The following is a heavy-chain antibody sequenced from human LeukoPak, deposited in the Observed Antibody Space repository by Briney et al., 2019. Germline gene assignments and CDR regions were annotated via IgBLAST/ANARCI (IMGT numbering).Heavy chain of an antibody. CDR3: ARDTVWFGELSSQYYFDY. CDR1: GGSISSSSYY. V-gene: IGHV4-39*07. J-gene: IGHJ4*02. CDR2: IYYSGST. D-gene: IGHD3-10*01. Sequence: PSETLSFTCTVSGGSISSSSYYWGWIRQPPGKGLEWIGSIYYSGSTYYNPSLKSRVTISVDTSKNQFSLKLSSVTAADTAVYYCARDTVWFGELSSQYYFDYWGQGTLVTVSS.